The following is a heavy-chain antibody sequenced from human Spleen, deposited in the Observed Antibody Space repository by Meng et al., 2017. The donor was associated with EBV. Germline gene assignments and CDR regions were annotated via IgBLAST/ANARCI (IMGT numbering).Heavy chain of an antibody. V-gene: IGHV1-24*01. Sequence: QFQCVPSGAEGKKPWSSVKVSCKLAVYTLAELSMHLVRQAPGKGLEWMGGFDPEDGQTIYAQKFQGRVTMTEDTSTDTAYMELSSLRSEDTAVYYCATGIIVVVPGVTVYWGQGTLVTVSS. J-gene: IGHJ4*02. D-gene: IGHD2-2*01. CDR3: ATGIIVVVPGVTVY. CDR2: FDPEDGQT. CDR1: VYTLAELS.